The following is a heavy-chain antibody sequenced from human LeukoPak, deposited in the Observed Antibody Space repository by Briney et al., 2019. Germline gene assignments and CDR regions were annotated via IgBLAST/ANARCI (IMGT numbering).Heavy chain of an antibody. V-gene: IGHV4-39*01. CDR1: GGSVSNTLHY. Sequence: SETLSLACSVSGGSVSNTLHYWGWIRQPPGKGLEWIGNINYIGSSAYNPSLRSRVTVSVDTSKNQFSLKMRSVTAADTAVYYCARLTKGRYFDYIFDYWGQGSLVTVSS. J-gene: IGHJ4*02. CDR2: INYIGSS. D-gene: IGHD3-9*01. CDR3: ARLTKGRYFDYIFDY.